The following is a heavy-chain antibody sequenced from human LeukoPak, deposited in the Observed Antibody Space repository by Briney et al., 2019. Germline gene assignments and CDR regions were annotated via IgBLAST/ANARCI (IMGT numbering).Heavy chain of an antibody. CDR3: AKDRGYCTSTTCYALHYFDY. CDR2: ISGSGGST. CDR1: GFTFSSYA. Sequence: PGGSLRLSCAASGFTFSSYAMSWVRQAPGKGLEWVSAISGSGGSTYYADSVKGRFTISRDNSKNTLYLQMNSLRAEDTAVYYCAKDRGYCTSTTCYALHYFDYWGQGTLVTVSS. J-gene: IGHJ4*02. D-gene: IGHD2-2*01. V-gene: IGHV3-23*01.